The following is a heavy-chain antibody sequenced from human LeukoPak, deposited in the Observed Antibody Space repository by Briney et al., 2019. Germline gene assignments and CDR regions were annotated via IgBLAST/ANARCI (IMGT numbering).Heavy chain of an antibody. CDR1: GFTFSSYG. Sequence: GGSLRLSCAASGFTFSSYGMHWVRQAPGKGLEWVAVISYDGSNKYYADSVKGRFTISRDNSKNTLYLQMNSLRAEDTAVYYCAKDQGLYCSSTSCFTEPPFGIDYWGQGTLVTVSA. V-gene: IGHV3-30*18. CDR2: ISYDGSNK. CDR3: AKDQGLYCSSTSCFTEPPFGIDY. D-gene: IGHD2-2*01. J-gene: IGHJ4*02.